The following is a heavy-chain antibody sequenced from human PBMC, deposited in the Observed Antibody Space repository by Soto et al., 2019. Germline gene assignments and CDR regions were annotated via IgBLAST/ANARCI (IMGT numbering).Heavy chain of an antibody. CDR2: ISYSGST. J-gene: IGHJ4*02. Sequence: KLSETLSLTCSVSGDSMNNGDYFWTWIRQTPGKGLQWIGYISYSGSTFYNPSLKTRLAMSVDTSKNQFSVRLRSVTAADTAVYYCARDRAHFYESSGRLDLWGQGMLVTVSS. V-gene: IGHV4-30-4*01. D-gene: IGHD3-22*01. CDR1: GDSMNNGDYF. CDR3: ARDRAHFYESSGRLDL.